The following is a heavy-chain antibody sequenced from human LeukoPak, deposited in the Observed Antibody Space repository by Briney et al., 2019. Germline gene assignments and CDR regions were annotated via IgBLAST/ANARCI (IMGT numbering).Heavy chain of an antibody. D-gene: IGHD2/OR15-2a*01. V-gene: IGHV3-48*02. J-gene: IGHJ4*02. CDR2: ISRSSSSK. CDR1: GFTFSSHW. CDR3: VREDPAEYVSIDY. Sequence: GGSLRLSCAASGFTFSSHWMQWVRQAPGKGLEWVAYISRSSSSKHYADSVKGRFTISRDNAKNSLYLQMSSLRDEDTAVYYCVREDPAEYVSIDYWGQGTLVTVSS.